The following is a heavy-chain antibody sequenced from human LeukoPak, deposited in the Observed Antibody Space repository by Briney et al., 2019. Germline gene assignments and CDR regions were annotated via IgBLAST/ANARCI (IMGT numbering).Heavy chain of an antibody. CDR3: AREGSGSYGYYYYYMDV. CDR2: ISSNGGST. V-gene: IGHV3-64*01. D-gene: IGHD3-10*01. CDR1: GFTSSSYA. Sequence: GGSLRLSCAASGFTSSSYAMHWVRQAPGKGLEYVSAISSNGGSTYYANSVKGRFTISRDNSKNTLYLQMGSLRAEDMAVYYCAREGSGSYGYYYYYMDVWGKGTTVTVSS. J-gene: IGHJ6*03.